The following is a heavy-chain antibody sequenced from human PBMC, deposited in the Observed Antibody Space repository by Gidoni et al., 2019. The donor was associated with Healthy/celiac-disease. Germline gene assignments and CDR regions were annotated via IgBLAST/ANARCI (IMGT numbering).Heavy chain of an antibody. J-gene: IGHJ6*02. V-gene: IGHV1-2*02. CDR2: INPNSGGT. D-gene: IGHD6-13*01. Sequence: QVQLVQSGAEVKKPGASVKVSCKASGYTFTAYYTHWGRQAPGQGLEWMGWINPNSGGTNYAQKFQGRVTMTRDTSISTAYMELSRLRSDDTAVYYCARDRLGSSWYDIYYYYYGMDVWGQGTTVTVSS. CDR3: ARDRLGSSWYDIYYYYYGMDV. CDR1: GYTFTAYY.